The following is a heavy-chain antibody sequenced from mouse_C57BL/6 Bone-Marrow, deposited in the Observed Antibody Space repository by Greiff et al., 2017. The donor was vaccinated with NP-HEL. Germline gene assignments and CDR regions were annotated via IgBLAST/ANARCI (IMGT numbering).Heavy chain of an antibody. CDR1: GYSITSGYY. V-gene: IGHV3-6*01. CDR3: ANGGFYYFDY. J-gene: IGHJ2*01. CDR2: ISYAGSN. Sequence: EVQRVESGPGLVKPSQSLSLTCSVTGYSITSGYYWNWIRQFPGNKLEWMGYISYAGSNNYNPSLKNRISITRDTSKNQFFLKLNSVTTEDTATYYCANGGFYYFDYWGQGTTLTVSS.